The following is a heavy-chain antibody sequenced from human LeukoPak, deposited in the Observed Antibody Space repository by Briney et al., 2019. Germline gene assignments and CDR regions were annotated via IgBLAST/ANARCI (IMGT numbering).Heavy chain of an antibody. Sequence: SETLSLTCTVSGGSISSSSYYWGWIRQPPGKGLEWIGSIYYSGSTYYNPSLKSRVTISVDTSKNQFSLKLSSVTAADTAVYYCARGFGYCSGGSCTLVTPFDYWGQGTLVTVSS. CDR2: IYYSGST. D-gene: IGHD2-15*01. CDR1: GGSISSSSYY. J-gene: IGHJ4*02. CDR3: ARGFGYCSGGSCTLVTPFDY. V-gene: IGHV4-39*07.